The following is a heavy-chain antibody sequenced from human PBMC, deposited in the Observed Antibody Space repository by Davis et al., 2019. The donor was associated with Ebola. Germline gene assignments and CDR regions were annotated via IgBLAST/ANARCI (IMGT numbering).Heavy chain of an antibody. V-gene: IGHV3-9*01. J-gene: IGHJ1*01. CDR3: AKEGNSGWYPEYFQH. CDR1: GFTFDDYV. CDR2: ISWNSGIL. Sequence: SLKISCAASGFTFDDYVMHWVRQAPGKGPEWVSGISWNSGILGYADSVKGRFTISRDNAKNSLYLQMNSLRPEDTALYYCAKEGNSGWYPEYFQHWGQGTLVTVSS. D-gene: IGHD6-19*01.